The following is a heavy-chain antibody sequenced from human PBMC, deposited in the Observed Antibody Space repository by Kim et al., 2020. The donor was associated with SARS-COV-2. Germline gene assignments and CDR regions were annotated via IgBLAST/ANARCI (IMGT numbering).Heavy chain of an antibody. CDR3: ARGTALRYGIDV. Sequence: FADPVKGRFTTSRDNSMNTLYLQINSLRAEDTAIYYCARGTALRYGIDVWGQGTTVTV. J-gene: IGHJ6*02. V-gene: IGHV3-30*07. D-gene: IGHD2-8*01.